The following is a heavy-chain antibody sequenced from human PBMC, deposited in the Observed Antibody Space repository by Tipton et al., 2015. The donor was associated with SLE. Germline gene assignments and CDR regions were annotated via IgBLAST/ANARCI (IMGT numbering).Heavy chain of an antibody. CDR2: VSWGGSST. CDR1: GFTFDAYT. J-gene: IGHJ4*02. V-gene: IGHV3-43*01. Sequence: SLRLSCAASGFTFDAYTIHWVRQAPGKGLEWVSLVSWGGSSTYYADSVKGRFTISRDNSKNSLYLQMNSLRTEDTALYYCARAKPNWNFYFDSWGQGTLVTVSS. CDR3: ARAKPNWNFYFDS. D-gene: IGHD1-7*01.